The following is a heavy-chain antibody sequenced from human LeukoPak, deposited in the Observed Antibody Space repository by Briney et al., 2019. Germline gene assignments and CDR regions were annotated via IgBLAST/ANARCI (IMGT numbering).Heavy chain of an antibody. J-gene: IGHJ4*02. V-gene: IGHV3-48*03. CDR2: ISSSGSTI. Sequence: PGGSLRHSCAASGFTFSSYEMNWVRQAPGKGLEWVSYISSSGSTIYYADSVKGRFTISRDSAKNSLYLQMNSLRAEDTAVHYCARGRGSGWSYYFDYWGQGTLVTVSS. CDR3: ARGRGSGWSYYFDY. CDR1: GFTFSSYE. D-gene: IGHD6-19*01.